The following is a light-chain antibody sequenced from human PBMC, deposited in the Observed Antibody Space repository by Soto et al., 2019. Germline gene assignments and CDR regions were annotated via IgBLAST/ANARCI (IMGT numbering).Light chain of an antibody. CDR2: EVT. CDR1: SSDIGGHHF. CDR3: SSYTSSSLYV. Sequence: ALTQPASVSGSPGQSITISCTGTSSDIGGHHFVSWYQQQSGKAPKLVIYEVTDRPSGVSDRFSGSKSGNTASLTISGRQPEDEADYYCSSYTSSSLYVFGTGTKVTVL. J-gene: IGLJ1*01. V-gene: IGLV2-14*01.